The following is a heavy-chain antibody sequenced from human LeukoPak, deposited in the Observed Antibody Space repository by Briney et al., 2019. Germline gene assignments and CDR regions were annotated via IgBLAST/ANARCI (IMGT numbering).Heavy chain of an antibody. Sequence: GGSLRLSCAASGFTFSSYSMNWVRQAPGKGLEWVSSISSSSSDIYYADSVKGRFTISRDNAKHSLYLQMNSLRSADTAVYYCARGYCSSTSCYRHDAFDIWGQGTMATVSS. D-gene: IGHD2-2*02. V-gene: IGHV3-21*04. CDR1: GFTFSSYS. J-gene: IGHJ3*02. CDR2: ISSSSSDI. CDR3: ARGYCSSTSCYRHDAFDI.